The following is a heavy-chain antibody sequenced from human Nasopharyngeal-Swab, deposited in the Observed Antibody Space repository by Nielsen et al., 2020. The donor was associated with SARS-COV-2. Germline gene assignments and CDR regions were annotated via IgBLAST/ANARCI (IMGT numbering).Heavy chain of an antibody. CDR1: GYTFTSYA. D-gene: IGHD5-24*01. CDR3: ARDLDGSRDY. Sequence: ASVKVSCKASGYTFTSYAMHWVRQAPGQRLEWMGWINAGSGNTKYSQKFQGRVTITRDTSASTAYMELSSLRSEDTAVYYCARDLDGSRDYWGQGTLVTVSS. J-gene: IGHJ4*02. V-gene: IGHV1-3*01. CDR2: INAGSGNT.